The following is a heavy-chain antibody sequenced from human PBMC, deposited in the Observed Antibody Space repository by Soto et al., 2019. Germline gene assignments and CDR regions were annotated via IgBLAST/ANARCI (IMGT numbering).Heavy chain of an antibody. CDR2: INPNSGGT. Sequence: ASVKVSCKASGYTFTGYYMHWVRQAPGQGLEWMGWINPNSGGTNYAQKFQGWVTMTRDTSISTAYMELSRLRSDDTAVYYCARDLSNSGYDHDAFDIWGQGTMVTVSS. CDR3: ARDLSNSGYDHDAFDI. D-gene: IGHD5-12*01. J-gene: IGHJ3*02. CDR1: GYTFTGYY. V-gene: IGHV1-2*04.